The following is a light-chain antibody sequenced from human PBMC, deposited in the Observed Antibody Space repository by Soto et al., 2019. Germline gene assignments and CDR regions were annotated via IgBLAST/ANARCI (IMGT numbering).Light chain of an antibody. Sequence: QSVLTQPASVSGSPGQSVTIPCTGTSSDVGAYNYVSWYQHHPGKAPKLIIDDVNDRPSGISYRFSGSKSDTTASLTISGLQAEDEGDYFCFSYTTSGRYVFGTGTKFTVL. CDR1: SSDVGAYNY. CDR2: DVN. V-gene: IGLV2-14*03. CDR3: FSYTTSGRYV. J-gene: IGLJ1*01.